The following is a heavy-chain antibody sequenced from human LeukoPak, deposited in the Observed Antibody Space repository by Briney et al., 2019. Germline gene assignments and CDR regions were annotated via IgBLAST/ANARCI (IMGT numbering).Heavy chain of an antibody. J-gene: IGHJ4*02. Sequence: ASVKVSCKASGYTFTSYGISWVRQAPGQGLEWMGWISAYNGNTNYAQKLQGRVTMTTDTSTSTAYMELRSLRSDDTAVYYCARVAYDFWSGYSKPPDYWGQGTLVTVS. D-gene: IGHD3-3*01. CDR2: ISAYNGNT. CDR1: GYTFTSYG. V-gene: IGHV1-18*01. CDR3: ARVAYDFWSGYSKPPDY.